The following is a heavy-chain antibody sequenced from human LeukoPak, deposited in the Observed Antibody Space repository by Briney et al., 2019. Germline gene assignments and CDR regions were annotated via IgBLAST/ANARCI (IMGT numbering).Heavy chain of an antibody. CDR2: IYYSGST. CDR3: ARVRGEVPLYCSGGSCSHYYYYMDV. V-gene: IGHV4-39*07. D-gene: IGHD2-15*01. CDR1: GGSISSSSYY. Sequence: SETLSLTCTVSGGSISSSSYYWGWIRQPPGKGLEWIGSIYYSGSTYYNPSLKSRVTISVDTSKNQFSLKLSSVTAADTAVYYCARVRGEVPLYCSGGSCSHYYYYMDVWGKGTTVTISS. J-gene: IGHJ6*03.